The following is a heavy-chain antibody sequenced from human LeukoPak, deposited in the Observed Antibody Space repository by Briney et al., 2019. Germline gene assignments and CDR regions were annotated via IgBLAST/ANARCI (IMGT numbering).Heavy chain of an antibody. CDR1: GGTFSSYA. J-gene: IGHJ6*03. CDR2: IIPIFGTA. D-gene: IGHD3-22*01. V-gene: IGHV1-69*05. Sequence: ASVKVSCKASGGTFSSYAISWVRQAPGQGLEWMGGIIPIFGTANYAQKFQGRVTITTDESTSTAYMELSSLRSEDTAVYYCAGDYDSSGYYYYMDVWGKGTTVTVSS. CDR3: AGDYDSSGYYYYMDV.